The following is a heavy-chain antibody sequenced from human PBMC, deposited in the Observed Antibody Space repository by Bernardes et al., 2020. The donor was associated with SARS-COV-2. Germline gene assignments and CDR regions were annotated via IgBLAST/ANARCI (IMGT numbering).Heavy chain of an antibody. Sequence: ASVKVSCKASGYTFTNYDINWVRQAPGQGLEWMGWMTPNSGNTGYAQKFQGRVTMTRDTSISTAYMELSSLISEDTAVYYCARNLYGSGTFDYWGQGTLVTVSS. CDR1: GYTFTNYD. CDR3: ARNLYGSGTFDY. J-gene: IGHJ4*02. CDR2: MTPNSGNT. V-gene: IGHV1-8*01. D-gene: IGHD3-10*01.